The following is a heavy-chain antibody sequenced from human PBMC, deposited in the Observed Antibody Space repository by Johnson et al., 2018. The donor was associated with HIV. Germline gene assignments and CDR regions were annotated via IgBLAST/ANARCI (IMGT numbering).Heavy chain of an antibody. CDR1: GFTFSSYA. D-gene: IGHD3-10*01. Sequence: QVQLVESGGGLVKPGGSLRLSCAASGFTFSSYAMHWVRQAPGKGLEWVAVISYDGSNKYYTDSVKGRFTISRDNSKNTLYLQMNSLRPEDTAVYYCARALSRFGVSDAFDVWGQGTMVTVSS. J-gene: IGHJ3*01. CDR2: ISYDGSNK. V-gene: IGHV3-30*04. CDR3: ARALSRFGVSDAFDV.